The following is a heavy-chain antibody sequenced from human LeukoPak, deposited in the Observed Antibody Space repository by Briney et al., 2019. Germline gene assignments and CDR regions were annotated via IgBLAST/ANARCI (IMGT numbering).Heavy chain of an antibody. J-gene: IGHJ4*02. D-gene: IGHD5-24*01. Sequence: GGSLRLSCAASGFTVSSNYMSWVRQAPGKGLEWVANIKEDGSEINYIDSVKGRFTISRDNAKNLLYLQMNSLRAEDTAVYYCATDRGWLQFDYWGQGTLVTVSS. CDR2: IKEDGSEI. CDR1: GFTVSSNY. V-gene: IGHV3-7*01. CDR3: ATDRGWLQFDY.